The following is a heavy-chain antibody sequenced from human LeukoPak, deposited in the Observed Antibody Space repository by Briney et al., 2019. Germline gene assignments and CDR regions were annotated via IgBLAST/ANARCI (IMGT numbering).Heavy chain of an antibody. J-gene: IGHJ4*02. CDR2: VSYDGGNE. V-gene: IGHV3-30-3*01. D-gene: IGHD6-19*01. CDR1: EFTFSSYA. CDR3: ARDRTPIVVAGTVDY. Sequence: GGSLRLSCTASEFTFSSYAMHWVRQAPGKGLEWVALVSYDGGNEYYADSVKGRFTISRDNSKNTLYLQMNSLRPEDTAVYYCARDRTPIVVAGTVDYWGQGTLVTVSS.